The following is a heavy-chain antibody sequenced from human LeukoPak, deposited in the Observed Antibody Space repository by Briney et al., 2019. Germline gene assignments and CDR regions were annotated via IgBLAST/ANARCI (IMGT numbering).Heavy chain of an antibody. Sequence: GGSLRLSCAASGFTFSSYSMNWVRQAPGKGLEWVSYISSSSSTIYYADSVKGRFAISRDNAKNSLYLQMNSLRAEDTAVYYCARRGDWGVRYFDLWGRGTLVTVSS. V-gene: IGHV3-48*01. D-gene: IGHD2-21*02. CDR2: ISSSSSTI. J-gene: IGHJ2*01. CDR3: ARRGDWGVRYFDL. CDR1: GFTFSSYS.